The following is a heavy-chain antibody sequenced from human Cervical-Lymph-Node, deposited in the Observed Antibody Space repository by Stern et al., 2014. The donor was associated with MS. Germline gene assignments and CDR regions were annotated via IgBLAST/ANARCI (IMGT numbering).Heavy chain of an antibody. V-gene: IGHV1-3*01. J-gene: IGHJ4*02. CDR1: GYNFIDHA. D-gene: IGHD4-11*01. Sequence: QVKLVQSGAEVKKPGASMTISCKTSGYNFIDHAIHWVRQAPGQRLEWMVWINGGAGTTKYAQKFQGRVSFTRDKAASAAYMDLSSLSPDDTAVYYCARQPDYSDFLDFWGQGTLVTVSS. CDR3: ARQPDYSDFLDF. CDR2: INGGAGTT.